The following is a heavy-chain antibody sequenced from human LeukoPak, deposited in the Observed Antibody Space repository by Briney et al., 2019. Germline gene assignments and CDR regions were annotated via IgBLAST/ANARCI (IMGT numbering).Heavy chain of an antibody. CDR3: AKKQNSSGWYRAPPFDY. CDR1: GFTFSSYA. CDR2: ISGSGGST. J-gene: IGHJ4*02. D-gene: IGHD6-19*01. V-gene: IGHV3-23*01. Sequence: GGSLRLSCAASGFTFSSYAMSWVRQAPGKGLEWVSAISGSGGSTYYADSVKGRFTISRDNSKNTLYLQMNSLRAEDTAVYYCAKKQNSSGWYRAPPFDYWGQGTLVTVSS.